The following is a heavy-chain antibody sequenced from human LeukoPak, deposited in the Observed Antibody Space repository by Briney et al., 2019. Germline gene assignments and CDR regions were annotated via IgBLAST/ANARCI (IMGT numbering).Heavy chain of an antibody. D-gene: IGHD3-10*01. V-gene: IGHV4-34*01. CDR3: ASLITMVRGVPPITYGMDV. Sequence: KPSETLSLTCAVYGGSFSGYYWSWIRQPPGKGLEWIGEINHSGSTNYNPSLKSRVTISVDKSKNQFSLKLSSVTAADTAVYYCASLITMVRGVPPITYGMDVWGQGTTVTVSS. J-gene: IGHJ6*02. CDR2: INHSGST. CDR1: GGSFSGYY.